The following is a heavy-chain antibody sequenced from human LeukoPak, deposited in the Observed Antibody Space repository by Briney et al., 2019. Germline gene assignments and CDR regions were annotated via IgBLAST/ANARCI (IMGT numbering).Heavy chain of an antibody. J-gene: IGHJ6*02. D-gene: IGHD3-10*01. Sequence: SVKVSRKASGGTFSSYAISWVRQAPGQGLEWMGGIIPIFGTANYAQKFQGRVTITADESTSTAYMELSSLRSEDTAVYYCARSPYGSGKGPYYYYYYGMDVWGQGTTVTVSS. CDR3: ARSPYGSGKGPYYYYYYGMDV. V-gene: IGHV1-69*13. CDR2: IIPIFGTA. CDR1: GGTFSSYA.